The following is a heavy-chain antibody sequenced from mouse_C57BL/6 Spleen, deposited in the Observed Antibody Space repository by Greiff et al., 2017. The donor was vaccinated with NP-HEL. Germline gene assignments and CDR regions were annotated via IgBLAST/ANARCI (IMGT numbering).Heavy chain of an antibody. V-gene: IGHV3-6*01. CDR2: ISYDGSN. D-gene: IGHD2-1*01. J-gene: IGHJ3*01. CDR3: ARDPGNAFAY. CDR1: GYSITSGYY. Sequence: VQLQQSGPGLVKPSQSLSLTCSVTGYSITSGYYWNWIRQFPGNKLEWMGYISYDGSNNYNPSLKNRISITRDTSKNQFFLKLNSVTTEDTATYYCARDPGNAFAYWGQGTLVTVSA.